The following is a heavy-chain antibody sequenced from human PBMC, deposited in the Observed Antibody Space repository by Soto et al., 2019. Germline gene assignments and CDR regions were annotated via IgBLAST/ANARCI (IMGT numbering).Heavy chain of an antibody. D-gene: IGHD1-26*01. Sequence: GGSLRLSCAGSGFTVSSYAMSWVRQAPGKGLEWVSAISGSGGSTYYAGSVKGRFTISRDNSKNTLYLQMNSLRAEDTAVYYCAKVSRALLDFDYWGQGTLVTVSS. CDR1: GFTVSSYA. CDR2: ISGSGGST. V-gene: IGHV3-23*01. J-gene: IGHJ4*02. CDR3: AKVSRALLDFDY.